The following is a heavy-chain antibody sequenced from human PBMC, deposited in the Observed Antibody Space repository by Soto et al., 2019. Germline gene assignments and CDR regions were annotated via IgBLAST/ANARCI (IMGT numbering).Heavy chain of an antibody. D-gene: IGHD3-22*01. J-gene: IGHJ3*02. Sequence: ASVKLSCKACGDTFTSFAVHWVRQAPKQRLEWMGWINAGNGYTKYSQKFQGRVTITRDASASTAYMELSSLRSEDTAVYYCARVVYDDISGYFLDALDIWGQGTMVTVSS. CDR3: ARVVYDDISGYFLDALDI. CDR1: GDTFTSFA. CDR2: INAGNGYT. V-gene: IGHV1-3*01.